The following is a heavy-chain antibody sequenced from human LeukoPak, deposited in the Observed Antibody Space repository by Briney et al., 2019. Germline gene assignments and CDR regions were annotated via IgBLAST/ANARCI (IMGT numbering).Heavy chain of an antibody. Sequence: SETLSLTCAVYGGSFSGDFWSWIRQSPGKGLEWIGEINHGGSTTYNPSLKSRVTISVDTSKNQFSLKLSSVTAADTAVYYCAGTGPYGDYFDYLGQGTLVTVSS. V-gene: IGHV4-34*01. CDR2: INHGGST. CDR1: GGSFSGDF. D-gene: IGHD4-17*01. CDR3: AGTGPYGDYFDY. J-gene: IGHJ4*02.